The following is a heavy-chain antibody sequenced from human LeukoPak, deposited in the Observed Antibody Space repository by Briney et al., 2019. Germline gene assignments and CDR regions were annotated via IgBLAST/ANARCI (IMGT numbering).Heavy chain of an antibody. D-gene: IGHD5-18*01. CDR1: GGSISSSSYY. Sequence: SETLSLTCTVSGGSISSSSYYWGWIRQPPGKGLEWIGTIFYSGSTYYNPSLKSRVTISVDTSKNQFSLRLSSVTAADTAVYYCARTTEGGYTHDYSYYYYMDVWGKGTTVTISS. J-gene: IGHJ6*03. CDR3: ARTTEGGYTHDYSYYYYMDV. V-gene: IGHV4-39*07. CDR2: IFYSGST.